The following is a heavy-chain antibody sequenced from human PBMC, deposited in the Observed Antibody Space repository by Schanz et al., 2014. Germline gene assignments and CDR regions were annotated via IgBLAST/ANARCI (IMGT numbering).Heavy chain of an antibody. CDR3: ARGREVVAKIFDV. J-gene: IGHJ3*01. Sequence: EVQLLESGGGLVQPGGSLRLSCEASGFTFRDYSMNWVRQAPGKGLEWVSHISGSSIHKNYADSVKGRFSISRDNGETSVYLQMNSLRAEDTGVYYCARGREVVAKIFDVWGQGTMVTVSS. V-gene: IGHV3-48*04. CDR2: ISGSSIHK. D-gene: IGHD3-22*01. CDR1: GFTFRDYS.